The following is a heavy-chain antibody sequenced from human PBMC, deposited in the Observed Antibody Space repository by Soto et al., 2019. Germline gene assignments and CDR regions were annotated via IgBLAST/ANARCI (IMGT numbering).Heavy chain of an antibody. D-gene: IGHD3-22*01. J-gene: IGHJ4*02. Sequence: HPGGSLRLSCVASGFTFSRYSMVWVRQAPGKGLEWVSYIFTTGTTIYYADSVKGRFTVARDNAKNTLYLQMNSLRAEDTAVYYCVRENYDSSGGNWGQGTLVTVSS. V-gene: IGHV3-48*04. CDR1: GFTFSRYS. CDR3: VRENYDSSGGN. CDR2: IFTTGTTI.